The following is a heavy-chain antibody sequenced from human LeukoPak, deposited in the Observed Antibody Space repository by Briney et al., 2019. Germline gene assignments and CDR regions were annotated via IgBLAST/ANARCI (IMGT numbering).Heavy chain of an antibody. Sequence: GGSLRLSCAASGFTFSSYRMNWVRQAPGKGLEWVSSISSSSSYIYYADSVKGRFTISRDNAKNSLYLQMNSLRAEDTAVYYCARGLWGSRSGVDYWGQGTLVTVSS. D-gene: IGHD3-16*01. CDR2: ISSSSSYI. CDR1: GFTFSSYR. V-gene: IGHV3-21*01. J-gene: IGHJ4*02. CDR3: ARGLWGSRSGVDY.